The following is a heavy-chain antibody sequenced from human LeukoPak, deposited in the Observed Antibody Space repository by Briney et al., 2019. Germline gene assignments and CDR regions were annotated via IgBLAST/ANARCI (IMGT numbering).Heavy chain of an antibody. CDR2: MSSSDDGR. D-gene: IGHD2-15*01. Sequence: GGSLRLSCAASGFTFSDYYMSWVRQAPGKGLEWVSAMSSSDDGRYYAASVRGRFTISRDTSRSTLYLQMNSLRAEDAAVYYCAKAPVTSCRGAFCYPFDYWGQGTLVTVSS. CDR1: GFTFSDYY. CDR3: AKAPVTSCRGAFCYPFDY. J-gene: IGHJ4*02. V-gene: IGHV3-23*01.